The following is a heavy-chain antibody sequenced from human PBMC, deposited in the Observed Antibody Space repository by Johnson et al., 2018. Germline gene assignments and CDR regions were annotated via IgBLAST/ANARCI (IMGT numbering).Heavy chain of an antibody. Sequence: VQLVQSGGGLVQPGRSLRLSCAASGFTFDDYAMHWVRQAPGKGLEWVSGISWNSGSIGYADSVKGRFTISRDNAKNSLYLQMNSLRAEDTALYYCAKGYPSSSWYDPSSAYYYYMDVWGKGTTVTVSS. CDR2: ISWNSGSI. CDR1: GFTFDDYA. J-gene: IGHJ6*03. CDR3: AKGYPSSSWYDPSSAYYYYMDV. D-gene: IGHD6-13*01. V-gene: IGHV3-9*01.